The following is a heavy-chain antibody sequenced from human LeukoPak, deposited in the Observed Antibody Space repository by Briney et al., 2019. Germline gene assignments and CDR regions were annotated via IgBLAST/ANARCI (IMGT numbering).Heavy chain of an antibody. Sequence: ASVKVSCKASGYTFTSYGISWVRQAPGQGLEWMGWISAYNGNTNYAQKLQGRVTMTTDTSTGTAYMELRSLGSDDTAVYYCARDQEYYYGSGSYNPNWFDPWGQGTLVTVSS. D-gene: IGHD3-10*01. CDR1: GYTFTSYG. CDR3: ARDQEYYYGSGSYNPNWFDP. CDR2: ISAYNGNT. V-gene: IGHV1-18*04. J-gene: IGHJ5*02.